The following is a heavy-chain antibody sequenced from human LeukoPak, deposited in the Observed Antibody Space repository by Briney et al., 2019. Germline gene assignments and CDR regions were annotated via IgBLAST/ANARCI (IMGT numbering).Heavy chain of an antibody. Sequence: PSETLSLTCTVSGGSINDYYWTWIRQPPGKGLEWIGYIYYSGSTNYNPSLKSRVTISLDTPKNQFPLRLSSVTAADTAIYYCARIYGSYSPDYWGQGTLVTVSS. D-gene: IGHD3-10*01. CDR2: IYYSGST. V-gene: IGHV4-59*01. CDR3: ARIYGSYSPDY. J-gene: IGHJ4*02. CDR1: GGSINDYY.